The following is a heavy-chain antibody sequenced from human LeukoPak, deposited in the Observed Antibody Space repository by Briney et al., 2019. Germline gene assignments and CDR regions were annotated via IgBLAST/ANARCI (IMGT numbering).Heavy chain of an antibody. J-gene: IGHJ6*03. Sequence: SSETLSLTCTVSGGSISSYYWSWIRQPPGKGLEWIGYIYYSGSTNYNPSLKSRVTISVDTSKNQFSLKLSSVTAAETGVYYCARALDYYGSSATSDYYYYMDVWGKGATVTVSS. D-gene: IGHD3-22*01. V-gene: IGHV4-59*01. CDR3: ARALDYYGSSATSDYYYYMDV. CDR1: GGSISSYY. CDR2: IYYSGST.